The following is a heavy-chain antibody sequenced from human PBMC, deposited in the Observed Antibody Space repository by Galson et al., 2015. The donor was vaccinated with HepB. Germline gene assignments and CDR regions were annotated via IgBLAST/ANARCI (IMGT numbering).Heavy chain of an antibody. D-gene: IGHD2-2*01. V-gene: IGHV1-69*10. CDR2: IIPIFGIA. CDR1: GGTFSSYA. J-gene: IGHJ5*02. Sequence: SVKVSCKASGGTFSSYAISWVRQAPGQGLEWMGGIIPIFGIANYAQKFQGRVTITADKSTSTAYMELSSLRSEDTAVYYCAEVVPAANTPVGWFDPWGKGTLVTVPS. CDR3: AEVVPAANTPVGWFDP.